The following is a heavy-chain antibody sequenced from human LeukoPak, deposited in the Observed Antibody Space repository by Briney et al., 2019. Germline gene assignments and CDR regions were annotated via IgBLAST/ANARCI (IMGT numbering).Heavy chain of an antibody. D-gene: IGHD1-20*01. CDR3: ARLSGDITVFDL. V-gene: IGHV3-7*01. CDR1: GFTFGNYW. CDR2: IRRGGVAK. J-gene: IGHJ5*02. Sequence: GGSLRLSCAASGFTFGNYWVSWVRQAPGKGLEWVATIRRGGVAKYYVDSVRGRFTISRDDAQNSLFLQMNSLRAEDTALYFCARLSGDITVFDLWGQGTQVTVSS.